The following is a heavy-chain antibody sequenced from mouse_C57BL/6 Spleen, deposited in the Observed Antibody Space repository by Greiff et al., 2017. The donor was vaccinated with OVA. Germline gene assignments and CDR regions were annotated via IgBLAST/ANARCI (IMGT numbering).Heavy chain of an antibody. J-gene: IGHJ3*01. CDR1: GFPITSGYY. V-gene: IGHV12-3*01. Sequence: QVQLKESGPGLVKPSQSLFLTCSITGFPITSGYYWIWIRQSPWTPLEWMGYIPPSGETFYNPSLRGHISITRETSKNQFFLQVATVTTDDTAMYDCAGDSYYSKSAWFAYGGQGTLVTVSA. CDR3: AGDSYYSKSAWFAY. D-gene: IGHD2-5*01. CDR2: IPPSGET.